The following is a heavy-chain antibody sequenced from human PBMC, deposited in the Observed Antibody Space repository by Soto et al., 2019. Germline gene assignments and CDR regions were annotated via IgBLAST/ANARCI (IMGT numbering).Heavy chain of an antibody. D-gene: IGHD1-7*01. CDR1: GGSISNYY. Sequence: PSETLSLTCTVSGGSISNYYWSWIRQPPGKGLEWIGYIYYSGSTNYNPSLKSRVTISVDTSKNQFSLKLNSVTAADTAVYYCARSPPLRPQPWYNWNYVGTYYFDYWGQGTLVTVSS. CDR2: IYYSGST. J-gene: IGHJ4*02. V-gene: IGHV4-59*01. CDR3: ARSPPLRPQPWYNWNYVGTYYFDY.